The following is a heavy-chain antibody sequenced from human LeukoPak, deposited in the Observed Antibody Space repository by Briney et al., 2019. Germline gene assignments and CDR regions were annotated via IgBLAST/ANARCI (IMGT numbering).Heavy chain of an antibody. CDR3: AKGGYSYGPGDPHFDY. CDR2: ISGNGGST. Sequence: GGSLRLSCAASGFTFSSYAMSWVRQAPGKGLEGVSAISGNGGSTYYADSVKGRFTISRDNSKNTLYLQMNSLRAEDTAVYYCAKGGYSYGPGDPHFDYWGQGTLVTVSS. D-gene: IGHD5-18*01. V-gene: IGHV3-23*01. CDR1: GFTFSSYA. J-gene: IGHJ4*02.